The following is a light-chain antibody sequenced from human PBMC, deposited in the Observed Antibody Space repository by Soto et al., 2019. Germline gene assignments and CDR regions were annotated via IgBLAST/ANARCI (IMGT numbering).Light chain of an antibody. CDR3: SSYTLSNPWV. J-gene: IGLJ3*02. Sequence: QSALTQPASVSGSPGQSITISCTGTSNDIGDYNYVSWYQHHPGKAPKLVIFEVNNRPSGVSNRFSGSKSGNTASLTISGLQVEEEADSYCSSYTLSNPWVFGGGTKLTVL. CDR2: EVN. V-gene: IGLV2-14*01. CDR1: SNDIGDYNY.